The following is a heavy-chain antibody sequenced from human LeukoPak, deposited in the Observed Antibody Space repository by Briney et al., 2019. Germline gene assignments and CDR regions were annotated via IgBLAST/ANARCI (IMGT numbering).Heavy chain of an antibody. CDR3: ARCDSSSPPYYYYGMDV. CDR2: IYPGDSDT. V-gene: IGHV5-51*01. D-gene: IGHD6-6*01. Sequence: GESLKISCKGSGYSFTSYWIGWVRQMPGKGLEWMGIIYPGDSDTRYSPSFQGQVTISADKSISTAYLQWSSLKASDTAMYYCARCDSSSPPYYYYGMDVWGQGTTVTVSS. J-gene: IGHJ6*02. CDR1: GYSFTSYW.